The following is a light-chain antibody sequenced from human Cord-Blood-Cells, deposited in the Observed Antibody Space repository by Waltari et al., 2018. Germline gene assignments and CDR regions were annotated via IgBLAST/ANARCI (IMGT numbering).Light chain of an antibody. V-gene: IGKV1-6*01. CDR3: LQDYNYPYT. CDR2: AAS. Sequence: GDRVTITCRASQGIRNDLGWYQQKPGKAPKLLIYAASSLQSGVPSRFSGSGSGTDFTLTISSLQPEDFATYYCLQDYNYPYTFGQGTKLEIK. J-gene: IGKJ2*01. CDR1: QGIRND.